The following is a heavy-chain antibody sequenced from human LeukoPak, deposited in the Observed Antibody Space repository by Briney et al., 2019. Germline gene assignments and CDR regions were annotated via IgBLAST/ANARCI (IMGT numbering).Heavy chain of an antibody. V-gene: IGHV3-7*01. J-gene: IGHJ6*03. Sequence: GGSLRLSCAASGFTFSSYWMRWVRQATGKGLEGVANIKQDGTEKNYVDSVKGRFTISRDNAKNSLYLQMNSLSAEDTAVYYCARDSHYDILTGTNMDVWGKGTTVTVSS. D-gene: IGHD3-9*01. CDR2: IKQDGTEK. CDR3: ARDSHYDILTGTNMDV. CDR1: GFTFSSYW.